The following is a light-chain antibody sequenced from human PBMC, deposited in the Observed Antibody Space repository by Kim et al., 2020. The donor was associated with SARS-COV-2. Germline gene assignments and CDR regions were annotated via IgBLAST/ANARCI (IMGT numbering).Light chain of an antibody. CDR3: NSQDGNHWL. J-gene: IGLJ2*01. CDR1: SLRRHS. Sequence: SSELTQDPVVSVALGQTVRITCQGDSLRRHSPSWFQQKPGQAPVLVSYGDNNRPSGIPGRFSASTSGSTASLTIAGAQAEDEADYYRNSQDGNHWLFGGG. V-gene: IGLV3-19*01. CDR2: GDN.